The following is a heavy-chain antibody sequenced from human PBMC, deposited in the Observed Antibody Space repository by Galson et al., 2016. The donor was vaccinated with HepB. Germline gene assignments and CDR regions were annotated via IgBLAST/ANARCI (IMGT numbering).Heavy chain of an antibody. CDR3: ARAMGQYQLLPFAMNV. Sequence: SLRLSCAASAFTFSRYSMSWVRQAPGKGLEWLSSISSSSDYIHYADSVKGRFTISRDNAKNSLYLHLSSLRVDDTAGYYCARAMGQYQLLPFAMNVWGQGTMVAVSS. J-gene: IGHJ6*02. CDR2: ISSSSDYI. D-gene: IGHD2-2*01. CDR1: AFTFSRYS. V-gene: IGHV3-21*01.